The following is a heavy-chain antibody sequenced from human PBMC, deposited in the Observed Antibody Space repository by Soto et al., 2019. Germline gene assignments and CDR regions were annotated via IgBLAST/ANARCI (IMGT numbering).Heavy chain of an antibody. J-gene: IGHJ6*02. D-gene: IGHD2-2*01. CDR2: VSDSGRT. CDR1: GDSLVDYY. CDR3: ARDSTTWFPYYGIDV. Sequence: SETLSLTCSVSGDSLVDYYWRWIRQPPGQGLEWIGDVSDSGRTNYNHSLTSRVTISVDTSKKQFSLKLNSVTAADTALYHCARDSTTWFPYYGIDVWGQGITVSV. V-gene: IGHV4-59*01.